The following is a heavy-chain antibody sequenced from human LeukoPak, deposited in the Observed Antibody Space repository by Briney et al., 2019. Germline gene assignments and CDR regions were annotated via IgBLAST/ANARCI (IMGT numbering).Heavy chain of an antibody. CDR1: GLTVTNAR. CDR3: TTGIRGD. Sequence: GGSLRLSCSASGLTVTNARLNWVRQAPGEGLGWVCRIASKTDGGATDYAAPVKGRFTISRDDSKNTLNLQMNSLKTEDTAVYYCTTGIRGDWGQGTLVTVSS. CDR2: IASKTDGGAT. J-gene: IGHJ4*02. V-gene: IGHV3-15*07. D-gene: IGHD3-10*01.